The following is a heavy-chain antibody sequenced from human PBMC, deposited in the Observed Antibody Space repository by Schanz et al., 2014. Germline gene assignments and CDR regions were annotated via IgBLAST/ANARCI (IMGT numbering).Heavy chain of an antibody. CDR1: GDSINSNTW. J-gene: IGHJ5*02. CDR3: ARAPTSNFDP. Sequence: QVQLQESGPGLVKPSGTLSLTCAVSGDSINSNTWWSWVRQPPGKGLEWIGEIYHSGSTNYNPSLKSRVTISVDNSKNQFSLTLSSVTAADMAVYYCARAPTSNFDPWGQGTLVTVSS. CDR2: IYHSGST. V-gene: IGHV4-4*02.